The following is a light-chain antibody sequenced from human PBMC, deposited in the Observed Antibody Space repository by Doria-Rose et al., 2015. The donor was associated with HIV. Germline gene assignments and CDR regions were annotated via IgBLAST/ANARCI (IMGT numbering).Light chain of an antibody. CDR2: DGS. V-gene: IGKV3-20*01. Sequence: TQSPGTLSLSPGERATLSCRASQSFSSTYLAWYQQKPGQAPSLLIYDGSTRATGIPDRISASGSATDFTLTINRLEPEDFALYYCHQYGTWWTFGEGAKVEI. CDR3: HQYGTWWT. CDR1: QSFSSTY. J-gene: IGKJ1*01.